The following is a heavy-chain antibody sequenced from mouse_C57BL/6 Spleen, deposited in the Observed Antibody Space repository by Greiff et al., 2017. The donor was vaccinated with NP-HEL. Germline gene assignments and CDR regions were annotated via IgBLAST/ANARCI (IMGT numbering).Heavy chain of an antibody. V-gene: IGHV1-64*01. J-gene: IGHJ1*03. CDR3: ADSNYWYFDV. Sequence: VQLQQPGAELVKPGASVKLSCKASGYTFTSYGMHWVQQSPGKGLEWIGMIHPNSGSTNYNEKFKSKATLTVDKSYSTAYMQLSSLTSEASAVYDCADSNYWYFDVWGTGTTVTVSS. D-gene: IGHD2-5*01. CDR2: IHPNSGST. CDR1: GYTFTSYG.